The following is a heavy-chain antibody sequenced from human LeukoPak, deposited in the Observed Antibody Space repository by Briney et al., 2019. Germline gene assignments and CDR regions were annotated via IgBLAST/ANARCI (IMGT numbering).Heavy chain of an antibody. Sequence: GGSLRLSCAASGFSFSSYEMKWVRQPPGKGLEWVSYISSSGSTIYYADSVKGRFTISRDNAKNSLYLQMNSLRAEDTAVYYCAELGITMIGGVWGKGTTVTISS. J-gene: IGHJ6*04. D-gene: IGHD3-10*02. CDR3: AELGITMIGGV. CDR1: GFSFSSYE. V-gene: IGHV3-48*03. CDR2: ISSSGSTI.